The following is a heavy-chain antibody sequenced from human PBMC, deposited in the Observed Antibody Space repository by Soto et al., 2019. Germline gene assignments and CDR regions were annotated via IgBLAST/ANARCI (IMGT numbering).Heavy chain of an antibody. J-gene: IGHJ4*02. CDR1: GFTFSSYG. V-gene: IGHV3-33*01. CDR3: ARDPSYDTITEGHNFDY. CDR2: IWYDGSNK. D-gene: IGHD3-22*01. Sequence: GGSLRLSCAASGFTFSSYGMHWVRQAPGKGLEWVAVIWYDGSNKYYADSVKGRFTISRDNSKNTLYLQMNSLRAEDTAVYYCARDPSYDTITEGHNFDYWGQGTLVTVSS.